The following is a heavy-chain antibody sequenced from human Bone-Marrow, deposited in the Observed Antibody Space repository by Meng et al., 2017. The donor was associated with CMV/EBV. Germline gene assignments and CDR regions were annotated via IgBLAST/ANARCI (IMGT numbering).Heavy chain of an antibody. CDR1: GFTLATYA. CDR2: IYTDGTIT. Sequence: GGSLRLSCAASGFTLATYAMHWVRQPPGKGLLWVSRIYTDGTITTYADSVKGRITISRDNAKNALYLQMNSLRPEDTAVYYCTRDTNWSFDSWGQGTLVTVSS. V-gene: IGHV3-74*01. CDR3: TRDTNWSFDS. J-gene: IGHJ4*02. D-gene: IGHD1-1*01.